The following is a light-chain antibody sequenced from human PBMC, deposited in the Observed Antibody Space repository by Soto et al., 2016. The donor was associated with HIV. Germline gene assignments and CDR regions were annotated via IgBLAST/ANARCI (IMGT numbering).Light chain of an antibody. Sequence: SYVPTQPPSLSVAPGETARVTCGGYNIADRPVLWYQQKPGQAPVLVIYDDSDRPSGIPERFSGFNSGNTATLTISRVEAGDAADYYCQMWDSATDHPVFGGGTRLDRP. CDR1: NIADRP. J-gene: IGLJ2*01. V-gene: IGLV3-21*04. CDR2: DDS. CDR3: QMWDSATDHPV.